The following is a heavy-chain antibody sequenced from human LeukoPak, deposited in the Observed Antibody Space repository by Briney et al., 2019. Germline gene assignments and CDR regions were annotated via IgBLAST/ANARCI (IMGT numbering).Heavy chain of an antibody. J-gene: IGHJ4*02. D-gene: IGHD3-10*02. Sequence: SGGSLRLSCAASGFTFSSYSMNWVRQAPGKGLEWVSSISSSSSYIYHADSVKGRFTISRDNAKDSLYLQMNSLRAEDTAVYYCARVYHAYVAFDYWGQGTLVTVSS. CDR3: ARVYHAYVAFDY. CDR1: GFTFSSYS. CDR2: ISSSSSYI. V-gene: IGHV3-21*01.